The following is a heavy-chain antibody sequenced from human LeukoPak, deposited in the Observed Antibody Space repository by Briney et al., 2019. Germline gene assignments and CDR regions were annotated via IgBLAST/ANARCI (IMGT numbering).Heavy chain of an antibody. CDR2: IYYSGST. CDR3: ARVLETGGIYYFDY. Sequence: PSETLSLTCTVSGGSISSYYWSWIRQPPGKGLEWIGYIYYSGSTNYNPSLKSRVTISVDTSKNQSSLKLSSVTAADTAVYYCARVLETGGIYYFDYWGQGTLVTVSS. D-gene: IGHD2-21*02. CDR1: GGSISSYY. J-gene: IGHJ4*02. V-gene: IGHV4-59*12.